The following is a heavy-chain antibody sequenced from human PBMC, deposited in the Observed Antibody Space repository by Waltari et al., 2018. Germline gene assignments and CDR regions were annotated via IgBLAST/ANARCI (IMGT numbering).Heavy chain of an antibody. CDR3: ARHSSGWLNDY. J-gene: IGHJ4*02. CDR1: GGSISSSSYY. CDR2: IYYSGST. Sequence: QLQLQESGPGLVKPSETLSLTCTVSGGSISSSSYYWGWIRQPPGKGLEWIGSIYYSGSTYYNPSLKSRVTISVDTSKNQFSLKLSSVTAADTAVYYCARHSSGWLNDYWGQGTLVTVSS. V-gene: IGHV4-39*01. D-gene: IGHD6-19*01.